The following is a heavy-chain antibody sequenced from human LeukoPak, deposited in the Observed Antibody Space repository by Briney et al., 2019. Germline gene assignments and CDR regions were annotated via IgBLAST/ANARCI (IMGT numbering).Heavy chain of an antibody. J-gene: IGHJ4*02. CDR3: ARPGLPADYGSGSYYFDY. V-gene: IGHV4-61*02. D-gene: IGHD3-10*01. CDR2: IYTSGST. Sequence: RPSETLSLTCTVSSGSISSGSYYWSWIRQPAGKGLEWIGRIYTSGSTNYNPSLKSRVTISVDTSKNQFSLKLSSVTAADTAVYYCARPGLPADYGSGSYYFDYWGQGTLVTVSS. CDR1: SGSISSGSYY.